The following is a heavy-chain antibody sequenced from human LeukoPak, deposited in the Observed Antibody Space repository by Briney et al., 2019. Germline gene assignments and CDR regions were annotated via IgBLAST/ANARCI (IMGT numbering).Heavy chain of an antibody. CDR1: GFTFSSYA. J-gene: IGHJ4*02. CDR2: ISGSGGST. Sequence: GGSLRLSCAASGFTFSSYAMHWVRQAPGKGLEWVSAISGSGGSTYYADSVKGRFTISRDNSKNTLYLQMNSLRAEDTAVYYCAKDDEPYSNYVGPPDTFDYWGQGTLVTVSS. CDR3: AKDDEPYSNYVGPPDTFDY. V-gene: IGHV3-23*01. D-gene: IGHD4-11*01.